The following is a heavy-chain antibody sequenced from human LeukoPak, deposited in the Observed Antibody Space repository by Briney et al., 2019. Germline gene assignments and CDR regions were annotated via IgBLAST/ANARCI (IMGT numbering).Heavy chain of an antibody. CDR1: GLTFSSYS. D-gene: IGHD3-9*01. J-gene: IGHJ4*02. CDR2: INNDGSEK. Sequence: GGSLRLSCAASGLTFSSYSMGWVRQAPGKRLEWVSNINNDGSEKYYVDSVKGRFTISRDNAKNTLYLQMNSLRAEDTAVYYCATVGSVLRYFDWLTDPHYWGQGTLVTVSS. V-gene: IGHV3-7*01. CDR3: ATVGSVLRYFDWLTDPHY.